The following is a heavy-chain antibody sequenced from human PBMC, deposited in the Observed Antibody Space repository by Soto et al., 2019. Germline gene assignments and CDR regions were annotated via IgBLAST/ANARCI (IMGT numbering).Heavy chain of an antibody. D-gene: IGHD5-18*01. V-gene: IGHV3-11*06. CDR1: GFTFSDYY. CDR2: ISSSSSYT. J-gene: IGHJ4*02. CDR3: ARTQVDTAMVDY. Sequence: VGSLRLSCAASGFTFSDYYMSWIRQAPGKGLEWVSYISSSSSYTNYADSVKGRFTISRDNAKNSLYLQMNSLRAEDTAVYYCARTQVDTAMVDYWGQGTLVTVSS.